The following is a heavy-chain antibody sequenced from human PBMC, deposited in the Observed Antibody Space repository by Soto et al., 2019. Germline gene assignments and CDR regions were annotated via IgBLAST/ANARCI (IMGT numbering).Heavy chain of an antibody. V-gene: IGHV4-4*02. CDR3: ARRGCSTTTCQNWFDP. CDR1: GGSINSVNW. Sequence: PSETLSLTCAVSGGSINSVNWWSWVRQPPGRGLEWIGELYHSGNTKYSPSFQGQVTISADKSISTAYLQWSSLKASDTAMYYCARRGCSTTTCQNWFDPWGQGTLVTVSS. CDR2: LYHSGNT. D-gene: IGHD2-2*01. J-gene: IGHJ5*02.